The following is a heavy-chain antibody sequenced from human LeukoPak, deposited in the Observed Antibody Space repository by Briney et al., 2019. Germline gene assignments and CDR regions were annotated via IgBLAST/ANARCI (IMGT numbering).Heavy chain of an antibody. J-gene: IGHJ4*02. V-gene: IGHV1-3*01. D-gene: IGHD3-10*02. Sequence: ASVKVSCKASGYTFTSYAMHWVRQAPGQRLEWMGWINAGNGNTKYSQKFQGRVTITRDTSASTAYMELSSLRSEDTAVYYCARISVFGGSFSSPLDYWGQGTLVTVSS. CDR1: GYTFTSYA. CDR2: INAGNGNT. CDR3: ARISVFGGSFSSPLDY.